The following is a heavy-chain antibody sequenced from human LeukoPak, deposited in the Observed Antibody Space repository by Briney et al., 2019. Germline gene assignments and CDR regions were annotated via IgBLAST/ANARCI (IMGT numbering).Heavy chain of an antibody. J-gene: IGHJ4*02. CDR2: ISPSSGST. Sequence: ASVKVSCKAPEETFTYYIKWVRQAPGQGLEWMGIISPSSGSTTYARKFQGRVTMTRDTSTTTVYMELNSLRSDDTAVYYCATGQSTKMFEYWGQGTLVTVSS. CDR3: ATGQSTKMFEY. V-gene: IGHV1-46*01. D-gene: IGHD3-22*01. CDR1: EETFTYY.